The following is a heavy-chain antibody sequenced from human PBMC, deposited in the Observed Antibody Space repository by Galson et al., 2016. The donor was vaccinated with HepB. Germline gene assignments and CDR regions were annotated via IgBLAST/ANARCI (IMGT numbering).Heavy chain of an antibody. Sequence: SLRLSCAASGFTFSNYAMHWVRQAPGKGLEWVAVISYDGNNEYYADSVRGRFTISRDDSNSMLYLQMNSLRPEDSALYYCTKHEVRTHDHWGQGTLVTVSS. CDR2: ISYDGNNE. V-gene: IGHV3-30*04. CDR1: GFTFSNYA. CDR3: TKHEVRTHDH. D-gene: IGHD2-21*01. J-gene: IGHJ4*02.